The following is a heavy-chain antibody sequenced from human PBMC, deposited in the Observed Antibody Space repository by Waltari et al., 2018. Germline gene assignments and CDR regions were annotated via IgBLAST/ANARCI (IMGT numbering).Heavy chain of an antibody. V-gene: IGHV4-38-2*01. J-gene: IGHJ4*02. CDR2: IYHSGST. D-gene: IGHD5-12*01. CDR1: GYSISRGYY. Sequence: QVQLQESGPGLVKPSETLSLTCAVSGYSISRGYYWGWIRQPPGQGLEWIGSIYHSGSTYYNPSLKSRVTISVDTSKNQFSLKLSSVTAADTAVYYCASYRPPGDPLATIGRPGGFDYWGQGTLVTVSS. CDR3: ASYRPPGDPLATIGRPGGFDY.